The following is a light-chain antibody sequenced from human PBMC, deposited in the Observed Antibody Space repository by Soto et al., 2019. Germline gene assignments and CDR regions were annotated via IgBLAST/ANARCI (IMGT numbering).Light chain of an antibody. Sequence: EIVLTQSPGTLSLSPGERATLSCRASQSVSSSYLAWYQQKPGQAPRLLIYGASSRATGIPDRFSGSGSGTDFTLTISRLEPEDFAVYYCQQYNNWPLSTFGQGTKVDIK. CDR3: QQYNNWPLST. V-gene: IGKV3-20*01. J-gene: IGKJ1*01. CDR2: GAS. CDR1: QSVSSSY.